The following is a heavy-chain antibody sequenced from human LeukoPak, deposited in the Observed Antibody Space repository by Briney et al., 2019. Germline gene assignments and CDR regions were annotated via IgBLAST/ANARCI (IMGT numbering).Heavy chain of an antibody. CDR3: ASGLVGGSFDY. CDR2: IWYDGSNR. CDR1: GFTFSNYG. Sequence: PGGSLRLSCAASGFTFSNYGMHWVRQAPGKGLESVAIIWYDGSNRFYAESVKGRFTISRDNSKNTLYLQMNSLRAEDTAVYFCASGLVGGSFDYWGQGTLVTVSS. V-gene: IGHV3-33*03. D-gene: IGHD3-10*01. J-gene: IGHJ4*02.